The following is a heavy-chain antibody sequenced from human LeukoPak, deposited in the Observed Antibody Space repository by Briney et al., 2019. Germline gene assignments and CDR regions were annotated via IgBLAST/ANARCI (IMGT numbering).Heavy chain of an antibody. J-gene: IGHJ5*02. Sequence: SVKVSCKASGGTFSSYAISWVQQAPGQGLEWMGGIIPIFGTANYAQKFQGRVTITADESTSTAYMELSSLRSEDTAVYYCAAKVVPAAMRFDPWGQGTLVTVSS. CDR3: AAKVVPAAMRFDP. CDR1: GGTFSSYA. V-gene: IGHV1-69*13. CDR2: IIPIFGTA. D-gene: IGHD2-2*01.